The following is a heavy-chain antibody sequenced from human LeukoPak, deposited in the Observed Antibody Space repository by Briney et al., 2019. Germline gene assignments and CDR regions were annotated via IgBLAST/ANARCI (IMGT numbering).Heavy chain of an antibody. V-gene: IGHV3-23*01. Sequence: GGSLRLPCAASGFTFSTYAMSWVRQAPGKGLEWVSVISGSGSSTYYADSVKGRFTISRDNSKNTLYLQMNSLRAEDTAVYYCAKVYATTRYNWNYVGINYWGQGTLVTVSS. CDR2: ISGSGSST. CDR3: AKVYATTRYNWNYVGINY. CDR1: GFTFSTYA. J-gene: IGHJ4*02. D-gene: IGHD1-7*01.